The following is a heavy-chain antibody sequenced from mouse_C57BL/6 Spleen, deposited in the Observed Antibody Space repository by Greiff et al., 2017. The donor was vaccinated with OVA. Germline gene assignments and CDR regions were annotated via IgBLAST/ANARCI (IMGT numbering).Heavy chain of an antibody. CDR2: ISSGSSTI. J-gene: IGHJ4*01. CDR3: ARAAYYAMDY. V-gene: IGHV5-17*01. Sequence: DVHLVESGGGLVKPGGSLKLSCAASGFTFSDYGMHWVRQAPEKGLEWVAYISSGSSTIYYADTVKGRFPISRDNAKNTLFLQMTSLRSEDTAMYYCARAAYYAMDYWGQGTSVTVSS. CDR1: GFTFSDYG.